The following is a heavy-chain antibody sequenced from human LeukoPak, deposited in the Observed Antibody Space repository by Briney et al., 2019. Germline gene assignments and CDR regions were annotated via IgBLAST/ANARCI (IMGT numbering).Heavy chain of an antibody. J-gene: IGHJ5*02. V-gene: IGHV1-46*01. D-gene: IGHD3-3*01. CDR2: INPSGGST. Sequence: ASVKVSCKASGYTFTSYYMHWVRQAPGQGLEWMGIINPSGGSTSYAQKFQGRVTMTRDTSTSTVYMELSSLRSEDTAVYYCARGPYDFWSGYLSSWFDPWGQGTLVTVSS. CDR3: ARGPYDFWSGYLSSWFDP. CDR1: GYTFTSYY.